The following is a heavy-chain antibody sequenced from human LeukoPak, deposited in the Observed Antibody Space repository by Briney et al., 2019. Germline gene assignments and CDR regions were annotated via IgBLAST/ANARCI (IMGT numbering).Heavy chain of an antibody. CDR1: GFTFSSYE. CDR3: AREVLAVVDY. V-gene: IGHV3-48*03. D-gene: IGHD6-19*01. CDR2: ISSSGSTI. Sequence: GGSLRLSCAASGFTFSSYEMNWVRQAPRRGLEWVSYISSSGSTIYYADSVKGRFTISRDNAKNSLYLQMNSLRAEDTAVYYCAREVLAVVDYWGQGTLVTVSS. J-gene: IGHJ4*02.